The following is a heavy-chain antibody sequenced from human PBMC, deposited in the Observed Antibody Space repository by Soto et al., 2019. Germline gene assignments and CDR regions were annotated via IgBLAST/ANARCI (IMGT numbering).Heavy chain of an antibody. CDR1: GLTFSSYA. CDR3: ATAARRTDFDS. J-gene: IGHJ4*02. D-gene: IGHD6-6*01. V-gene: IGHV3-23*01. Sequence: EVQLLESGGGLVQPGGSLRLSCAASGLTFSSYAMSWVRQAPGKGLEWVSAISGSGGSTYYADSVKGRFTISRDNSKNTLCLQMNSLKAEDTVVYYCATAARRTDFDSWGQGTLVTVSS. CDR2: ISGSGGST.